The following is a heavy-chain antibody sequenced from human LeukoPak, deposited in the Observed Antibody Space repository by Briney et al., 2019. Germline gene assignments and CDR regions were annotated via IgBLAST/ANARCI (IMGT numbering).Heavy chain of an antibody. CDR1: GFTFSSYG. V-gene: IGHV3-33*01. J-gene: IGHJ4*02. CDR2: IWYDGSNK. D-gene: IGHD6-19*01. Sequence: PGGSLRLSCAASGFTFSSYGMHWVRQAPGKGLEWVAVIWYDGSNKYYADSVKGRFTISRDNSKNTLYLQMNSLRAEDTAVYYCARDVFFFGGWGYFDYWGQGTLVTVSS. CDR3: ARDVFFFGGWGYFDY.